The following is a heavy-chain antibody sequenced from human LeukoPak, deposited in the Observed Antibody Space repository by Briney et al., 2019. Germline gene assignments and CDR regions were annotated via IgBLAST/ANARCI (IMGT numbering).Heavy chain of an antibody. D-gene: IGHD2-2*01. V-gene: IGHV3-23*01. CDR1: GFTFSSYA. CDR2: ISGSGGST. CDR3: ANERRAYQLPLDFDY. J-gene: IGHJ4*02. Sequence: GRSLRLSCAASGFTFSSYAMSWVRQAPGKGLEWVSAISGSGGSTYYADSVKGRFTISRDNSKNTLYLQMNSLRAEDTAVYYCANERRAYQLPLDFDYWGQGTLVTVSS.